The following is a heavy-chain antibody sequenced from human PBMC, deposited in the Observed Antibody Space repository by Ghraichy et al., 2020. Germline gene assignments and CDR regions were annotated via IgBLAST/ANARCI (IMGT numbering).Heavy chain of an antibody. CDR3: ARPEGGYTGYFPLNFDY. V-gene: IGHV3-30*04. CDR1: GFTFSSYA. CDR2: ISYDGTNE. Sequence: GGSLRLSCAASGFTFSSYAMHWVRQAPGKGLEWVAVISYDGTNEYYADSVKGRFTISRDNSKNTLYLQMNSLRTEDTAVYYCARPEGGYTGYFPLNFDYWGQGILVTVSS. D-gene: IGHD5-12*01. J-gene: IGHJ4*02.